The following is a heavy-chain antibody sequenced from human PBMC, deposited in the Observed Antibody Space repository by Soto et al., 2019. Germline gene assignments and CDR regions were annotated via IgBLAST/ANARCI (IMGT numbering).Heavy chain of an antibody. J-gene: IGHJ4*02. CDR3: ARVHLPLYYDSSGYSYYFDY. D-gene: IGHD3-22*01. V-gene: IGHV4-59*01. CDR1: GGSISSYY. Sequence: SETLSLTCTVSGGSISSYYWSWIRQPPGKGLEWFGYIYYSGSTNYNPSLKSRVTISVDTSKNQFSLKLSSVTAADTAVYYCARVHLPLYYDSSGYSYYFDYWGQGTLVTVSS. CDR2: IYYSGST.